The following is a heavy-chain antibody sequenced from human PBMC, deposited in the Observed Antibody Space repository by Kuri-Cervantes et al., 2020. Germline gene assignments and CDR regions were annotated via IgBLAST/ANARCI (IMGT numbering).Heavy chain of an antibody. CDR1: GFTFSSYS. D-gene: IGHD2-15*01. CDR2: ISSSSSYI. Sequence: GESLKISCAASGFTFSSYSMNWVRQAPGKGLEWVPSISSSSSYIYYADPVKGRFTISRDNAKNSLYLQMNSLRAEDTAVYYCARLVVASNYYYYGMDVWGQGTTVTVSS. V-gene: IGHV3-21*01. J-gene: IGHJ6*02. CDR3: ARLVVASNYYYYGMDV.